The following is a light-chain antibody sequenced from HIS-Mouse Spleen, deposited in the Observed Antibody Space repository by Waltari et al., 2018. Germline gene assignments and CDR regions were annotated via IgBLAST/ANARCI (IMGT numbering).Light chain of an antibody. V-gene: IGLV3-25*03. Sequence: SYELTQPPSVSVSPGQTARITCSGDALPKQYAYWYQQKPGQAPVLVIYKDSERPSGFPERVSGSSSGTTVTLTISGGQAEDEADYYCQSADSSGTYVVFGGGTKLTVL. J-gene: IGLJ2*01. CDR2: KDS. CDR1: ALPKQY. CDR3: QSADSSGTYVV.